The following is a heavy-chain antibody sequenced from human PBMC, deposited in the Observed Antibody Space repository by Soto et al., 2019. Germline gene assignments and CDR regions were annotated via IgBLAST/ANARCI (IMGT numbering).Heavy chain of an antibody. J-gene: IGHJ4*02. CDR3: ARHHVRGRTIAGAAEF. CDR2: INHSGNT. V-gene: IGHV4-34*01. Sequence: QVQLQQWGAGLLKPSETLSLTCAVYGTSLSGYYWSWIRQPPGKALEWIGEINHSGNTTYNPSLKSRVTISVDTSKNQLFLNLSSATAADTAMYFCARHHVRGRTIAGAAEFWGQGTLVTVSS. D-gene: IGHD1-26*01. CDR1: GTSLSGYY.